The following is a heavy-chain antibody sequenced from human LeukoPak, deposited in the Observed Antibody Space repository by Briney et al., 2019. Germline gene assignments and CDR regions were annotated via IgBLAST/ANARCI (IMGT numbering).Heavy chain of an antibody. Sequence: SETLPLTCTVSGYSISSGYYWGLIRQPPGKGLEWIGSIYHSGSTYYNPSLKSRVTISVDTSKNQFSLKLSSVTAADTAVYYCARDLVTGYVDYGGYFDLWGRGTLVTVSS. V-gene: IGHV4-38-2*02. D-gene: IGHD4-17*01. CDR1: GYSISSGYY. J-gene: IGHJ2*01. CDR3: ARDLVTGYVDYGGYFDL. CDR2: IYHSGST.